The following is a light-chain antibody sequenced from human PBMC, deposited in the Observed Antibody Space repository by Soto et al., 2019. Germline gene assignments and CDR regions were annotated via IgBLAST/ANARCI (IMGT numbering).Light chain of an antibody. Sequence: DIQMTQSPSTLSGSVGDRVTITCRASQTISSWLSWYQQKPGKAPKLLIYKASTLKSGVPSRFSGSGSGADFTLTISSLQPEDSATYYCQLSHTTLTFGQGTRREIK. CDR1: QTISSW. CDR3: QLSHTTLT. J-gene: IGKJ5*01. V-gene: IGKV1-5*03. CDR2: KAS.